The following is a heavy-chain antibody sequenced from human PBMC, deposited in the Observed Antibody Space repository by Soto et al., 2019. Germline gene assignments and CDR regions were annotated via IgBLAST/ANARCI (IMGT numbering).Heavy chain of an antibody. CDR2: IYPGDSDT. Sequence: GESLKISCKGSGYSFTSYWIGGVRQMPGKGLEWMGIIYPGDSDTRYSPSFQGQVTISADKSISTAYLQWSSLKASDTAMYYCARHGGDCGGDCYSDSYYYYGMDVWGQGTTVTVSS. CDR3: ARHGGDCGGDCYSDSYYYYGMDV. CDR1: GYSFTSYW. D-gene: IGHD2-21*02. J-gene: IGHJ6*02. V-gene: IGHV5-51*01.